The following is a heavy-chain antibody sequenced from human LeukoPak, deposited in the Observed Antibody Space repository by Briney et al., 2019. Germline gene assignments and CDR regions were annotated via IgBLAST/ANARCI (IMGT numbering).Heavy chain of an antibody. D-gene: IGHD3-16*02. Sequence: SVKVSCKASGGTFSSYAISWVRQAPGQGLEWMGGIIPIFGTANYAQKFQGRVTITADESTSTAYMELSSLRSEDTAVYYCALRLGEFSTPPDNWFDPWGQGTLVTVSS. CDR2: IIPIFGTA. V-gene: IGHV1-69*13. CDR1: GGTFSSYA. J-gene: IGHJ5*02. CDR3: ALRLGEFSTPPDNWFDP.